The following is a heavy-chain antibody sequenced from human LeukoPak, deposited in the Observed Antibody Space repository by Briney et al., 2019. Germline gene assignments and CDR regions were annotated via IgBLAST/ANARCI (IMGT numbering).Heavy chain of an antibody. CDR2: IYYSGST. D-gene: IGHD5-18*01. CDR1: GGSISSSSYY. J-gene: IGHJ3*02. V-gene: IGHV4-39*07. CDR3: ARDGIQLYAFDI. Sequence: PSETLSLTCTVSGGSISSSSYYWGWIRQPPGKGLEWIGSIYYSGSTYYNPSLKSRVTISVDTSKNQFSLKLSSVTAADTAVYYCARDGIQLYAFDIWGQGTMVTVSS.